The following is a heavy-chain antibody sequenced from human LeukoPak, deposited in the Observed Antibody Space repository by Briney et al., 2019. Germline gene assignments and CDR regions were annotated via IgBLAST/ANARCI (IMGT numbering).Heavy chain of an antibody. Sequence: SETLSLTCTVSGGSISSGSCYWSWIRQPAGKGLEWIGRIYTSGSTNYNPSLKSRVTISVDTSKNQFSLKLSSVTAADTAVYYCARAVSGYHRPAFDIWGQGTMVTVSS. CDR2: IYTSGST. D-gene: IGHD5-12*01. CDR3: ARAVSGYHRPAFDI. V-gene: IGHV4-61*02. CDR1: GGSISSGSCY. J-gene: IGHJ3*02.